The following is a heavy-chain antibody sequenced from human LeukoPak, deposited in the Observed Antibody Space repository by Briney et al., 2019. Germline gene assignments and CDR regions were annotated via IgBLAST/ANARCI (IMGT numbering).Heavy chain of an antibody. CDR3: ARGYYYGWGSYYGFLDY. CDR2: IYYSGST. CDR1: GASIDRSSYY. Sequence: SETLSLTCSVSGASIDRSSYYWGWIRQPPGKGLGWIGSIYYSGSTYYNPSLKSRVTISVDTSKNQFPLKLSSVTAADTAVYYCARGYYYGWGSYYGFLDYWGRGPLVTVSS. D-gene: IGHD3-10*01. J-gene: IGHJ4*02. V-gene: IGHV4-39*01.